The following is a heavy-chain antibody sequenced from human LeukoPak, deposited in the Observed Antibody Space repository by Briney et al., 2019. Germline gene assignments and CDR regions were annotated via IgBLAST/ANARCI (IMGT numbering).Heavy chain of an antibody. CDR1: GFTFSSYA. D-gene: IGHD3-10*01. V-gene: IGHV3-23*01. J-gene: IGHJ4*02. CDR3: AKDLESPLITMVRGIFDY. CDR2: ISGSGGST. Sequence: GGSLRLSCAASGFTFSSYAMSWVRQAPGKGLEWVSAISGSGGSTYYADSVKGRFTISRDNSKNTLYLQMNSLRAEDTAVYYCAKDLESPLITMVRGIFDYWGQGTLVTVSS.